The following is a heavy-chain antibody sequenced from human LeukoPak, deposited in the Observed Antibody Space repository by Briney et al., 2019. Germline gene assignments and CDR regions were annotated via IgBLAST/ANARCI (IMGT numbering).Heavy chain of an antibody. Sequence: GRSLRLSCAASGFTFSSYAMHWVRQAPGKGLEWVAVISYDGSNKYYADSVKGRFTISRDNSKNTLYLQMNSLRAEDTAVYYCAREAGAHKFDPWGQGTLVTVSS. J-gene: IGHJ5*02. CDR1: GFTFSSYA. D-gene: IGHD3-10*01. V-gene: IGHV3-30-3*01. CDR2: ISYDGSNK. CDR3: AREAGAHKFDP.